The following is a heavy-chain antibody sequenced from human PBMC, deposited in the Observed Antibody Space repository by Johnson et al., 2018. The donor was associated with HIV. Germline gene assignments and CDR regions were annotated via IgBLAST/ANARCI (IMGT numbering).Heavy chain of an antibody. CDR1: GFAFADYG. V-gene: IGHV3-43D*03. CDR3: AKGPGDALDI. J-gene: IGHJ3*02. Sequence: EVQLVESGGGLVQPGGSLRLSCAASGFAFADYGMHWVRQPPGKGLEWVSFIDWDGISAYYADSVKGRFTISRDNNKNSLYLEMNSLRAEDTALYYCAKGPGDALDIWGQGTMVTVSS. CDR2: IDWDGISA.